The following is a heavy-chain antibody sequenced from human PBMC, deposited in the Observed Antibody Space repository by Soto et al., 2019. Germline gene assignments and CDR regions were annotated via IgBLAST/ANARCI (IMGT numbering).Heavy chain of an antibody. CDR2: INPIFGTA. D-gene: IGHD5-12*01. CDR1: GRTFSSYA. V-gene: IGHV1-69*01. Sequence: QVQLVQSGAEVKKPGTSVKVSCKASGRTFSSYAISWVRQAPGQGLEWMGGINPIFGTANYPQKFQGRVTITADESTSTAYRELSSLRSEDTAVYYCARGRAMATITVYFDYWGQGTLVTVSS. J-gene: IGHJ4*02. CDR3: ARGRAMATITVYFDY.